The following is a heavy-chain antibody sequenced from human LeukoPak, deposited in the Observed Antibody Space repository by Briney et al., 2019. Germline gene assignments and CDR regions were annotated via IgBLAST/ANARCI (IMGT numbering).Heavy chain of an antibody. CDR3: AKSREEIRGLDAFDI. CDR1: GGSISSGGYY. V-gene: IGHV4-31*03. CDR2: IYYSGST. D-gene: IGHD5-24*01. Sequence: SQTLSLTCTVSGGSISSGGYYWSWIRQHPGKGLEWIGYIYYSGSTYYNPSLKSRVTISVDTSKNQFSLKLSSVTAADTAVYYCAKSREEIRGLDAFDIWGQGTMVTVSS. J-gene: IGHJ3*02.